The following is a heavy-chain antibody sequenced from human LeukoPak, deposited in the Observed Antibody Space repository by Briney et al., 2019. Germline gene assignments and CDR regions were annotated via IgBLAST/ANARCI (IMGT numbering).Heavy chain of an antibody. D-gene: IGHD3-10*01. CDR3: ARGSYSAVNAFDI. CDR1: GFTFSCYG. Sequence: GGSLRLSCAASGFTFSCYGMHWVRQAPGKGLEWVAVIWYDGSNKYYADSVKGRFTISRDNSKNTLYLQMNSLRAEDTAVYYCARGSYSAVNAFDIWGQGTMVTVSS. J-gene: IGHJ3*02. CDR2: IWYDGSNK. V-gene: IGHV3-33*01.